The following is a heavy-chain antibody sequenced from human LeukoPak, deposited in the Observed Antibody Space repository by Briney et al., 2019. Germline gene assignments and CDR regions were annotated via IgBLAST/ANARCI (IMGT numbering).Heavy chain of an antibody. CDR1: GSTFSNYW. V-gene: IGHV3-74*01. CDR2: INGDGSRA. J-gene: IGHJ3*01. Sequence: PGGSLRLSCAVSGSTFSNYWMPWVRQAPGKGLVWVSCINGDGSRAAYADSVKGRFTISRDNAKNTLYLHMNSLRADDTAVYYCATDYPTPGPAFDFWGQGTMVTVSS. CDR3: ATDYPTPGPAFDF. D-gene: IGHD2-8*02.